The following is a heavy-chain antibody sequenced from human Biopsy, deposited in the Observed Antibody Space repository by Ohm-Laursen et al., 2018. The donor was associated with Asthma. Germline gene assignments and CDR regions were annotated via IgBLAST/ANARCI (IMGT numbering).Heavy chain of an antibody. CDR2: IHNSGNT. Sequence: SETLSLTCTVSGGSISSDYWSWLRPSPGKGLVWIGNIHNSGNTNYNPSLKGRVTISLDTSKNHFPLMLSLVTAADTAVYFCARGQGRGIQLWSLDPWGQGILVTVSS. CDR3: ARGQGRGIQLWSLDP. J-gene: IGHJ5*02. D-gene: IGHD5-18*01. V-gene: IGHV4-59*13. CDR1: GGSISSDY.